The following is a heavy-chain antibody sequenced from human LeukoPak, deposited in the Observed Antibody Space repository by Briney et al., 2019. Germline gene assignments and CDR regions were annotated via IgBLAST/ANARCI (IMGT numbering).Heavy chain of an antibody. CDR3: ARSYYDILTGYFVWFDP. D-gene: IGHD3-9*01. J-gene: IGHJ5*02. CDR1: GYTFTGYY. Sequence: ASVKVSCKASGYTFTGYYMHWVRQAPGQGLEWMGWINPNSGGTNYAQKFQGRVTMTRDTSISTAYMELSRLRSDDTAVYYCARSYYDILTGYFVWFDPWGQGTRVTVSS. CDR2: INPNSGGT. V-gene: IGHV1-2*02.